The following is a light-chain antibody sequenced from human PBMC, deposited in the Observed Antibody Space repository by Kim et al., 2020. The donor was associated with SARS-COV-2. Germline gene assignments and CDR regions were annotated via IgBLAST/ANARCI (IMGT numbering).Light chain of an antibody. CDR1: QTICNW. Sequence: IQMTQSPSSVSASVGDTVTITCRASQTICNWLIWYQQKPGKAPKLLIYAASTLHRGVPSRFSGSESGTDFTLTISNLQPEDFASYYCQQTNNFPLTFGAGTKVDIK. V-gene: IGKV1D-12*01. CDR2: AAS. CDR3: QQTNNFPLT. J-gene: IGKJ4*01.